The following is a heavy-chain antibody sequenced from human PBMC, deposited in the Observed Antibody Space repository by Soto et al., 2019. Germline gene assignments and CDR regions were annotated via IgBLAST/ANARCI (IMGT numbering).Heavy chain of an antibody. V-gene: IGHV1-69*04. J-gene: IGHJ4*02. D-gene: IGHD6-13*01. CDR1: GGTFSSYT. CDR3: TRDSQYSSRVN. Sequence: SVKVSCKASGGTFSSYTISWVRQAPGQGLEWMGRIIPILGIANYAQKFQGRVTITADKSTSTAYMELSSLRSEDTAVYYCTRDSQYSSRVNWGQGTLVTVSS. CDR2: IIPILGIA.